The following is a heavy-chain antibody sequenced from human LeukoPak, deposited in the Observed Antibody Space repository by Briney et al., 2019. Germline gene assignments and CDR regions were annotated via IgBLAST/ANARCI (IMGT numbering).Heavy chain of an antibody. D-gene: IGHD3-3*01. V-gene: IGHV4-59*01. CDR2: IYYTGST. J-gene: IGHJ4*02. CDR1: GGSISSYY. CDR3: ARGGYDFWSGYYSFDY. Sequence: SETLSLTCTVSGGSISSYYWSWIRQPPGKGLEWIGYIYYTGSTNYNPSLKSRVTISVDTSKNQFSLKLSSVTAADTAVYYCARGGYDFWSGYYSFDYWGQGTLVTVSS.